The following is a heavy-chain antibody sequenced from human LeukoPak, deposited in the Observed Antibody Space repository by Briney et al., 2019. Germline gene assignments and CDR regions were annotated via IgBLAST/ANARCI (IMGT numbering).Heavy chain of an antibody. CDR3: AKVLYIVVVVAATQ. D-gene: IGHD2-15*01. Sequence: GGSLRLSCAASGFAFSCYAMSWVRQAPGKGLEWVSGISGSGGSTYYADSVKGRFTISRDNSKNTLYLQMNSLRAEDTAVYYCAKVLYIVVVVAATQWGQGTLVTVSS. V-gene: IGHV3-23*01. CDR2: ISGSGGST. J-gene: IGHJ4*02. CDR1: GFAFSCYA.